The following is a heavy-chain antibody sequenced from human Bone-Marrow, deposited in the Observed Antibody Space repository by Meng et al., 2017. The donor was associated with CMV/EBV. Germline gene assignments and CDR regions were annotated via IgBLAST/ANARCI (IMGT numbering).Heavy chain of an antibody. Sequence: GESLKISCAASGFTFSSYWMRWVRQAPGKGLEWVANIKQDGSEKYYVDSVKGRFTISRDNAKNSLYLQMNSLRAEDTAVYYCARDLVRHQLLYYYGMDVWGQGTTVTVSS. CDR1: GFTFSSYW. D-gene: IGHD2-2*01. V-gene: IGHV3-7*01. CDR3: ARDLVRHQLLYYYGMDV. J-gene: IGHJ6*02. CDR2: IKQDGSEK.